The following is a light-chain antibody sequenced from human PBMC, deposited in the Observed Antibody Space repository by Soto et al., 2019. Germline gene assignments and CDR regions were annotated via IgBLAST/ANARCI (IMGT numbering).Light chain of an antibody. V-gene: IGKV3D-7*01. CDR3: QQDYNLPRT. Sequence: EILMTQSPATLSLSPGERATLSCRASQSVSSSYLSWYQQKPGQAPRLLIYGASTRATGIPARFSGSGSGTDFSLTISSLQPEDFAVYYCQQDYNLPRTFGQGTKVEIK. CDR1: QSVSSSY. CDR2: GAS. J-gene: IGKJ1*01.